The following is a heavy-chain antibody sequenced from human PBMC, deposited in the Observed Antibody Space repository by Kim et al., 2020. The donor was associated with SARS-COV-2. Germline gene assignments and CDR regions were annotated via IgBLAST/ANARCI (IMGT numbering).Heavy chain of an antibody. D-gene: IGHD4-17*01. CDR3: ARGLRLLVGSIHAFDI. J-gene: IGHJ3*02. V-gene: IGHV1-69*01. Sequence: KFQGRVTSTADESTSTAYMELSSLRAEDTAVYYCARGLRLLVGSIHAFDIWGQGTMVTVSS.